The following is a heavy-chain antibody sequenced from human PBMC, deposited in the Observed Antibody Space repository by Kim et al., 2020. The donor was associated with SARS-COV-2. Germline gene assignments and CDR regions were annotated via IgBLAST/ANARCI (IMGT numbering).Heavy chain of an antibody. Sequence: GYVDSVRGRFTSSRDNGANSLYLQKDSLRPEDTALYYCAKGGGSGTYSGDYWGQGTLVTVSS. J-gene: IGHJ4*02. CDR3: AKGGGSGTYSGDY. D-gene: IGHD3-10*01. V-gene: IGHV3-9*01.